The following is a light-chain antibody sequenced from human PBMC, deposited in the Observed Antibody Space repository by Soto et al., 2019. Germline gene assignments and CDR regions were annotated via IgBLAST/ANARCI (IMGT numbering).Light chain of an antibody. CDR2: NNN. CDR1: SSNIGSNT. V-gene: IGLV1-44*01. Sequence: QSVLTQPPSASGTPGQRVTISCSGSSSNIGSNTVNWYQQLPGTAPKLLIYNNNKRPSGVPDRFSGSKSGTSASLAISGLQSEDEADYYCAAGDDSLNGLVFGTGTKLTVL. J-gene: IGLJ1*01. CDR3: AAGDDSLNGLV.